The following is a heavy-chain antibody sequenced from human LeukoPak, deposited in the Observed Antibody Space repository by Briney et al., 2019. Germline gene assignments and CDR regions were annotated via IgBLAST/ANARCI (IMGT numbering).Heavy chain of an antibody. CDR1: GGSFSGYY. Sequence: SETLSLTCAVYGGSFSGYYWSWIRQPPGKGLEWIGEINHSGSTNYNPSLKSRVTISVDTSNNQFSLKLSSVTAADTAVYYCARGRGGKARYYYYYMDVWGKGTTVTVSS. V-gene: IGHV4-34*01. D-gene: IGHD4-23*01. J-gene: IGHJ6*03. CDR2: INHSGST. CDR3: ARGRGGKARYYYYYMDV.